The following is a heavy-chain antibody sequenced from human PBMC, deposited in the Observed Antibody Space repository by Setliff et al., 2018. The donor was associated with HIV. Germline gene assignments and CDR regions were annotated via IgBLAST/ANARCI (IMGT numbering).Heavy chain of an antibody. Sequence: SETLSLTCAVFGYSISSGYYWGWIRQPPGKGLEWLGNIYHSGSTYYNPSLKSRVTISLDTSKNQFSLKLNSVTAADTAVYYCARAPRTSGVVGYYYYYGMDVWGQGTTVTVSS. CDR3: ARAPRTSGVVGYYYYYGMDV. CDR1: GYSISSGYY. D-gene: IGHD2-21*01. V-gene: IGHV4-38-2*01. CDR2: IYHSGST. J-gene: IGHJ6*02.